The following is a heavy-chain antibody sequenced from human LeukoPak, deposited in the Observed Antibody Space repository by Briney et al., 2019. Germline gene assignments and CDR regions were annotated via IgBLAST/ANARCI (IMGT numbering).Heavy chain of an antibody. J-gene: IGHJ6*02. V-gene: IGHV3-66*01. CDR3: ARELITTVRGVISGMDV. CDR1: GFIVSSNY. Sequence: GGSLRLSCAASGFIVSSNYMSWFRRAPGKGLEGCSVIYSGGTTYYSDSVKGRFTISRDNSKNTLYLQMNSLRAEDTAVYYCARELITTVRGVISGMDVWGQGPTVTVSS. CDR2: IYSGGTT. D-gene: IGHD3-10*01.